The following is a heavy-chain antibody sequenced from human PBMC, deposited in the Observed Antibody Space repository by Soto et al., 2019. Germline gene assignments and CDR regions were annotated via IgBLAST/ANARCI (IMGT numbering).Heavy chain of an antibody. V-gene: IGHV3-21*01. CDR1: GFTFSSYS. CDR3: ANGDYARPPDY. CDR2: ISSSSSYI. J-gene: IGHJ4*02. Sequence: GGSLRLSCAASGFTFSSYSMNWVRQAPGKGLEWVSSISSSSSYIYYADSVKGRFTISRDNAKNSLYLQMNSLRAEDTAVYYCANGDYARPPDYWGQGTLVTVSS. D-gene: IGHD4-17*01.